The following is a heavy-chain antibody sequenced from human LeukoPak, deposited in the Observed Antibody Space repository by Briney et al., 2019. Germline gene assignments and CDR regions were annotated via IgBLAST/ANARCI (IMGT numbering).Heavy chain of an antibody. D-gene: IGHD6-13*01. CDR2: IDWDDDK. V-gene: IGHV2-5*02. CDR1: GFSLSTSGVG. Sequence: SGPTLVNPTQTLTLTRTFSGFSLSTSGVGLGCIRQPPGKALEWLALIDWDDDKRYSPSLKSRLTITKETSKNQVVLTMTNIDAVDTATYYCALHGVGSSSWYDPIDDYWGQGILVTVSS. J-gene: IGHJ4*02. CDR3: ALHGVGSSSWYDPIDDY.